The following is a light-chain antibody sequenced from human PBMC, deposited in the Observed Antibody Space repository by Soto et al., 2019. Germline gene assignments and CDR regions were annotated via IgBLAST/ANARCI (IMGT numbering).Light chain of an antibody. V-gene: IGKV1D-16*01. CDR3: QQYNSYPLT. CDR2: ATS. Sequence: DIQMTQSPSSLSASVGDRVTITCRASQGISSWLAWYQQKPEKAPKHLIYATSSLQSVVPSRFSGSGSGTEFTLTVSSLQPEDFATYYCQQYNSYPLTFGEGTKLEIK. J-gene: IGKJ4*01. CDR1: QGISSW.